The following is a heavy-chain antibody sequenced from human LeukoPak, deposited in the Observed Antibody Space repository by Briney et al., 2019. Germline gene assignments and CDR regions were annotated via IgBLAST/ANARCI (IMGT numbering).Heavy chain of an antibody. D-gene: IGHD2-2*01. V-gene: IGHV1-69*13. CDR2: IIPIFGTA. CDR3: ARVQDCSSTSCYFSSRYYYYYYGMDV. J-gene: IGHJ6*02. Sequence: ASVTVSCKASGYTFSSYAISWVRQAPGQGLEWMGGIIPIFGTANYAQKFQGRVTITADESTSTAYMELSSLRSEDTAVYYCARVQDCSSTSCYFSSRYYYYYYGMDVWGQGTTVTVSS. CDR1: GYTFSSYA.